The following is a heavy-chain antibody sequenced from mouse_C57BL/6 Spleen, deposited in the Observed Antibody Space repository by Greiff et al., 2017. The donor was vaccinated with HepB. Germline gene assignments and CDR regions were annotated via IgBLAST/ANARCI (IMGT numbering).Heavy chain of an antibody. Sequence: QVQLQQPGAELVKPGASVKMSCKASGYTFTSYWITWVKQRPGQGLEWIGDIYPGSGSTNYNEKFKSKATLTVDTSSSTAYMKLSSLTSEDSAVYYCARAREGYGSSYWYFDVWGTGTTVTVSS. D-gene: IGHD1-1*01. CDR2: IYPGSGST. CDR3: ARAREGYGSSYWYFDV. V-gene: IGHV1-55*01. CDR1: GYTFTSYW. J-gene: IGHJ1*03.